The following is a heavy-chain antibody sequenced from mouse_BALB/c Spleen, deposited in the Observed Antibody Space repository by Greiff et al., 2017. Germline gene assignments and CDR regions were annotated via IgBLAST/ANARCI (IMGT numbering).Heavy chain of an antibody. D-gene: IGHD1-1*01. V-gene: IGHV14-3*02. CDR3: ARSRYYGSFDY. Sequence: VQLQQSGAELVKPGASVKLSCTASGFNIKDTYMHWVKQRPEQGLEWIGRIDPANGNTKYDPKFQGKATITADTSSNTAYLQLSSLTSEDTAVYYCARSRYYGSFDYWGQGTTLTVSS. CDR1: GFNIKDTY. J-gene: IGHJ2*01. CDR2: IDPANGNT.